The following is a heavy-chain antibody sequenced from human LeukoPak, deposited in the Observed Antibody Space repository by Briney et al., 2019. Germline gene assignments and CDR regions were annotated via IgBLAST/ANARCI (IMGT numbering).Heavy chain of an antibody. CDR2: IYYSGST. Sequence: PSETLSLTCAVYGGSFSGYYWSWIRQPPGKGLEWIGSIYYSGSTYYNPSLKSRVTISVDTSKNQFSLKLSSVTAADTAVYYCARQGSWFDPWGQGTLVTVSS. V-gene: IGHV4-34*01. D-gene: IGHD3-10*01. J-gene: IGHJ5*02. CDR1: GGSFSGYY. CDR3: ARQGSWFDP.